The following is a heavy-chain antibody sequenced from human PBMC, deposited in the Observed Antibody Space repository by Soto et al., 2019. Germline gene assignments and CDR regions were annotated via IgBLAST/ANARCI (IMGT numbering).Heavy chain of an antibody. D-gene: IGHD3-10*01. J-gene: IGHJ3*01. V-gene: IGHV6-1*01. CDR3: ARGNALDF. CDR2: TYYRSKWFH. Sequence: SQTLSLTCAISGDSVSSDITSWNWIRQSPSRGLEWLGRTYYRSKWFHDYAASVKSRITINPDTSKNQFSLELNSMTPEDTAVYYCARGNALDFWGQGTMVTVSS. CDR1: GDSVSSDITS.